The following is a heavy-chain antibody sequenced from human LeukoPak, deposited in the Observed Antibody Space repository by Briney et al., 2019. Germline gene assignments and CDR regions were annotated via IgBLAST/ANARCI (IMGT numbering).Heavy chain of an antibody. CDR3: AKVGKLAAAGLGADFDY. D-gene: IGHD6-13*01. Sequence: PGGSLRLSCAASGFSFSTYDMHWVRQAPGKGLEWVAVTCYDGSSKYADSVKGRFTISRDNSKNTLYLQMNSLRVEDTAVYYCAKVGKLAAAGLGADFDYWGQGTLVTVSS. J-gene: IGHJ4*02. CDR1: GFSFSTYD. V-gene: IGHV3-33*06. CDR2: TCYDGSSK.